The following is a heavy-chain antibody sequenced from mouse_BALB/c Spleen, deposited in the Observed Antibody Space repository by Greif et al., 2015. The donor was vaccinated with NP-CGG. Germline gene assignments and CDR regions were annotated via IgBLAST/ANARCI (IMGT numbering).Heavy chain of an antibody. Sequence: QVQLQQSGPQLVRPGASVKISCKASGYSFTSYWMHWVKQRPGQGLEWIGMIDPSDSETRLNQKFKDKAILTVDKSSSTAYMQLSSATSEDSAVYSCARWGYGSSGDSWGHGTTLSASS. CDR2: IDPSDSET. V-gene: IGHV1S127*01. D-gene: IGHD1-1*01. J-gene: IGHJ2*01. CDR1: GYSFTSYW. CDR3: ARWGYGSSGDS.